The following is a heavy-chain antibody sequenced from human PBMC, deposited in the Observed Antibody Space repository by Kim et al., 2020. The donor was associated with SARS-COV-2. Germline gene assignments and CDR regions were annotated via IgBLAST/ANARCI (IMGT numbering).Heavy chain of an antibody. V-gene: IGHV3-23*01. J-gene: IGHJ4*02. D-gene: IGHD6-19*01. CDR2: MSGSIGYT. CDR3: VRDHHGWSKIDFDY. Sequence: GGSLRLSCVGSGFTFSTYAMSWVRQAPGKGLEWVSGMSGSIGYTYYADSVKGRFSISRENFKNTLYLQMDNLRAEDTAIYYCVRDHHGWSKIDFDYWGQGTQVTVSS. CDR1: GFTFSTYA.